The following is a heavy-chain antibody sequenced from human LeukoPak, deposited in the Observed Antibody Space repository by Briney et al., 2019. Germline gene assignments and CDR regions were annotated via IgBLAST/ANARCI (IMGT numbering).Heavy chain of an antibody. Sequence: PSETLSLTCTVSGGSISSGSYYWSWIRQPAGKGLEWIGRIYTSGSTNYTPSLKSRVTISVDTSKNQFSLKLSSVTAADTAVYYCAREVVTLYYFDYWGQGTLVTVSS. V-gene: IGHV4-61*02. CDR2: IYTSGST. CDR3: AREVVTLYYFDY. D-gene: IGHD4-23*01. J-gene: IGHJ4*02. CDR1: GGSISSGSYY.